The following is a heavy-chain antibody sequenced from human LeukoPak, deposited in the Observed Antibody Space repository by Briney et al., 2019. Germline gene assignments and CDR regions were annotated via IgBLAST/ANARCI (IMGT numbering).Heavy chain of an antibody. J-gene: IGHJ4*02. V-gene: IGHV6-1*01. Sequence: SQTLSLTCAISGDSFSSNSAAWNWIRQSPSRGLEWLGRTYYRSKWYNDYAVSVKSRITINPDTSKNQFSLQLNSVTPEDTAVYYCASEGARIAVALHFDDWGQGTLVTVSS. CDR1: GDSFSSNSAA. CDR3: ASEGARIAVALHFDD. CDR2: TYYRSKWYN. D-gene: IGHD6-19*01.